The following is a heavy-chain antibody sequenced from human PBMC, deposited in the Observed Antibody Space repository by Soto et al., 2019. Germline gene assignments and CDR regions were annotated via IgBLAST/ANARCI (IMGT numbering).Heavy chain of an antibody. V-gene: IGHV3-13*01. Sequence: PVGSLRLSCAASGFTFSSYDMHWVRQATGKGLEWVSAIGTAGDTYYPGSVKGRFTISRENAKNSLYLQMNSLRAGDTAVYYCARGDWAAALSVWGQGTTVTVSS. CDR1: GFTFSSYD. D-gene: IGHD6-13*01. J-gene: IGHJ6*02. CDR2: IGTAGDT. CDR3: ARGDWAAALSV.